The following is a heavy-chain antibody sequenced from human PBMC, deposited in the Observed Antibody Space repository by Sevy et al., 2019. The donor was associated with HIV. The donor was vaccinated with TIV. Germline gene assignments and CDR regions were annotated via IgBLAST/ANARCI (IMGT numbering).Heavy chain of an antibody. D-gene: IGHD2-15*01. Sequence: ASVKVSCKASGYTFTGYYMHWVRQAPGQGLEWMGWINPNSGGTNYAQKFQGRVTMTRDTSISTAYMELGRLRSDDTAVYYCAGGAGYCSGGSCRWGAFDIWGQGTMVTVSS. J-gene: IGHJ3*02. CDR3: AGGAGYCSGGSCRWGAFDI. CDR2: INPNSGGT. CDR1: GYTFTGYY. V-gene: IGHV1-2*02.